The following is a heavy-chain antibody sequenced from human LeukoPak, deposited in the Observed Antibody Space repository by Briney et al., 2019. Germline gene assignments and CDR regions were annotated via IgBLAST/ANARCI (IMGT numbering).Heavy chain of an antibody. CDR2: IRGDSSKT. J-gene: IGHJ4*02. CDR3: ARDWAGGDDGIVE. D-gene: IGHD2-15*01. CDR1: GFTFSNYA. Sequence: GGSLRLSCVASGFTFSNYAMSWVRQAPGKGLEWVSAIRGDSSKTFYAESVTGRFTISRDNAKNTLYLQMNSLRAEDTAVYYCARDWAGGDDGIVEWGQGTLVSVSS. V-gene: IGHV3-23*01.